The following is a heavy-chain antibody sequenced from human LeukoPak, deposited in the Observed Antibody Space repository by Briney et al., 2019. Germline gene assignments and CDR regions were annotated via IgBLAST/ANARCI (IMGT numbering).Heavy chain of an antibody. Sequence: SVKVSCKASGGTFSSYAISWVRQAPGQGLGWMGGIIPIFGTANYAQKFQGRVTITTDESTSTAYMELSSLRSEDTAVYYCAIQVRGYCSSTSCQDRNWFDPWGQGTLVTVSS. CDR3: AIQVRGYCSSTSCQDRNWFDP. CDR2: IIPIFGTA. D-gene: IGHD2-2*01. CDR1: GGTFSSYA. V-gene: IGHV1-69*05. J-gene: IGHJ5*02.